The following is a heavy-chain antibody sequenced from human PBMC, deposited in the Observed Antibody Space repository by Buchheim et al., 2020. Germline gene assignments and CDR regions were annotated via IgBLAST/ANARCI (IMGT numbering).Heavy chain of an antibody. Sequence: EVQLVESGGGLVKPGGSLRLSCAASGFTFSSYSMNWVRQAPGKGLEWVSSISSSSSYIYYADSVKGRFTISRDNAKNSLYLQMNSLRAEDTAVYYCARVGMTTVPYNPWERLWYFDYWGQGTL. CDR1: GFTFSSYS. V-gene: IGHV3-21*01. CDR2: ISSSSSYI. CDR3: ARVGMTTVPYNPWERLWYFDY. D-gene: IGHD4-17*01. J-gene: IGHJ4*02.